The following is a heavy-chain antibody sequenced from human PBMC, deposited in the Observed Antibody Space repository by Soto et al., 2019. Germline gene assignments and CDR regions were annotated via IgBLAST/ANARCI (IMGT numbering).Heavy chain of an antibody. CDR1: GFTFNTYA. CDR2: ISGSGGTT. CDR3: AKGFIVVVTAIRPDDNFDV. D-gene: IGHD2-21*02. J-gene: IGHJ3*01. Sequence: GGSLRLSCAASGFTFNTYAMNWVRQAPGKGLEWVASISGSGGTTYYADSVKGRFTVSRGASKNTLFLQMNSLSAEDTAVYYCAKGFIVVVTAIRPDDNFDVWGQGTMVTVSS. V-gene: IGHV3-23*01.